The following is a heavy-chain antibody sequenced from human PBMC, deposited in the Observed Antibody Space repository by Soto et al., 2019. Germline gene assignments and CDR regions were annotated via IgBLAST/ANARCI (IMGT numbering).Heavy chain of an antibody. J-gene: IGHJ6*02. CDR2: ISVSGGST. D-gene: IGHD1-7*01. Sequence: GGSLRLSCAASGCTFSSYAMSWVRQAPWKGLAWVSAISVSGGSTYYADSVKGRFTISRDNSKNQLYLQMNSLRAEDTAVDSCAKDYPSYNWNYLVYYYYGTDVWGQGTTVTVSS. V-gene: IGHV3-23*01. CDR1: GCTFSSYA. CDR3: AKDYPSYNWNYLVYYYYGTDV.